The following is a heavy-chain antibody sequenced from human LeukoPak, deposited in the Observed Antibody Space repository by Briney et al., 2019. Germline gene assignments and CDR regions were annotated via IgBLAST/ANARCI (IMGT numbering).Heavy chain of an antibody. CDR1: GGSISSGSYS. D-gene: IGHD3-22*01. V-gene: IGHV4-61*02. J-gene: IGHJ4*02. CDR3: ARGSYYYYYDSSGYEGTGFDY. Sequence: PSETLSLTCTVSGGSISSGSYSWTWIRQPAGKGLEYIGRIYTSGRTNYNPSLKSRVTISVDTSKNQFSLKVNSVTAADTAVYYCARGSYYYYYDSSGYEGTGFDYWGQGTLVTVSS. CDR2: IYTSGRT.